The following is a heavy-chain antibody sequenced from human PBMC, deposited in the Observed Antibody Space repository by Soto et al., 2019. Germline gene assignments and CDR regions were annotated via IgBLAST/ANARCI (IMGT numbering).Heavy chain of an antibody. CDR3: AKDGYDYVWGSYRPDYYYYGMDV. CDR1: GFTFSSYA. J-gene: IGHJ6*02. Sequence: EVQLLESGGGLVQPGGSLRLSCAASGFTFSSYAMSWVRQAPGKGLEWVSAISGSGGSTYYADSVKGRFTISRDNSKNTLYLLMNSLRAEDTAVYYCAKDGYDYVWGSYRPDYYYYGMDVWGQGTTVTVSS. V-gene: IGHV3-23*01. CDR2: ISGSGGST. D-gene: IGHD3-16*02.